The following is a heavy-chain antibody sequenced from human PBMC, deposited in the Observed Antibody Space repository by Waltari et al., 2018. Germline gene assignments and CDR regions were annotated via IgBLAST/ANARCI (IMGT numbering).Heavy chain of an antibody. CDR2: IYYSGST. J-gene: IGHJ6*02. CDR3: ARHESSSGYYGMDV. D-gene: IGHD3-10*01. V-gene: IGHV4-59*08. CDR1: GGSISSYY. Sequence: QVQLQESGPGLVKPSETLSLTCTVSGGSISSYYWSWIRQPPGKGLEWIGYIYYSGSTNYNPSLKSRVTRAVDTAKSQFSLKVSSVTAADTAVYYCARHESSSGYYGMDVWGQGTTVTVSS.